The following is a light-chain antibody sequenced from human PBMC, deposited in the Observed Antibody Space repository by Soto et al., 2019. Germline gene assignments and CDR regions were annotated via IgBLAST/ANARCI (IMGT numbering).Light chain of an antibody. CDR2: GAS. Sequence: DIVMTQSPATLSVDPGEKETFSCRARQGVSRKLARYHHKPGQAPRHLISGASNRATDDPDRFSGSGSETVFTLSICYLQSDDFAVYYCQQYLDLPRTFGQGTKVDIK. CDR1: QGVSRK. CDR3: QQYLDLPRT. J-gene: IGKJ1*01. V-gene: IGKV3-15*01.